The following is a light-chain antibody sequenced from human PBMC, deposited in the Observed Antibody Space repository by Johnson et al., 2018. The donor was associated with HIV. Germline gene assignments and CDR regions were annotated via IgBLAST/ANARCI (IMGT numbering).Light chain of an antibody. CDR2: DNN. V-gene: IGLV1-51*01. Sequence: QSVLTQPPSVSAAPGQKVTISCSGSSSNIGNNYVSWYQQLPGTAPKLLIYDNNKRPSRIPDRFSGSKSGTSATLGLTGLQTGDEADFYCGAWDSSLSAYVFVSGATVTVL. CDR1: SSNIGNNY. CDR3: GAWDSSLSAYV. J-gene: IGLJ1*01.